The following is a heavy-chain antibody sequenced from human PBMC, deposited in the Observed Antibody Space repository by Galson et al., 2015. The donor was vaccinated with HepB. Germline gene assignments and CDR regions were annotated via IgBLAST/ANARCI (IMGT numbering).Heavy chain of an antibody. CDR1: GFTFNSYA. CDR3: SKGDVWGSAALNYGMDV. Sequence: SLRLSCAASGFTFNSYAMTWVRQAPGKGLEWVAAIGGGGSTSYAESVKGRFTISRDNSENMVFLQMYSLRAEDTAAYYCSKGDVWGSAALNYGMDVWGQGTTVTVSS. J-gene: IGHJ6*02. V-gene: IGHV3-23*01. D-gene: IGHD3-16*01. CDR2: IGGGGST.